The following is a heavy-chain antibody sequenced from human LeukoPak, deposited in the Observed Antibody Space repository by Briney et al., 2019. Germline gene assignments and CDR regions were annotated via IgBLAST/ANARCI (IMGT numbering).Heavy chain of an antibody. J-gene: IGHJ4*02. V-gene: IGHV4-59*08. D-gene: IGHD1-26*01. CDR2: IYYSGST. CDR1: GGSISSYY. Sequence: SETLSLTCTVSGGSISSYYWSWIRQPPGKGLEWIGYIYYSGSTNYNPSLKSRVTISVDTSKNQFSLKLSSVTAADTAMYYCAKSGGYGLIDYWGQGTRVTVSS. CDR3: AKSGGYGLIDY.